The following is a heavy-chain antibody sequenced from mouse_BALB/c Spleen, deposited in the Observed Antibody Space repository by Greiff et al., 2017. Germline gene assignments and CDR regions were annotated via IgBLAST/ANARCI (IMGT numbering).Heavy chain of an antibody. CDR3: GRQYGNSLAY. J-gene: IGHJ3*01. D-gene: IGHD2-10*02. V-gene: IGHV1-7*01. CDR1: GYTFTSYW. Sequence: VQLQQSGAELAKPGASVKMSCKASGYTFTSYWMHWVKQRPGQGLEWIGYINPSTGYTEYNQKFKDKATLTADKSSSTAYMQLSSLTSEDSAVYYCGRQYGNSLAYWGQGTLVTVSA. CDR2: INPSTGYT.